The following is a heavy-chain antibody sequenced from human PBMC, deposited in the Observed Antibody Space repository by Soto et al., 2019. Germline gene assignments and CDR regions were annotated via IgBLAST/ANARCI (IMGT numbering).Heavy chain of an antibody. Sequence: ASVKVSCKASGYIFTNYYMHWVRQAPGQGLEWMGKINPSGGSTSYAQHFQGRVTMTRDTSTSTVYMELSSLRSEDTAVYYCARAIIRPYYFDYWGQGALVTVSS. CDR3: ARAIIRPYYFDY. D-gene: IGHD3-10*01. J-gene: IGHJ4*02. CDR2: INPSGGST. CDR1: GYIFTNYY. V-gene: IGHV1-46*03.